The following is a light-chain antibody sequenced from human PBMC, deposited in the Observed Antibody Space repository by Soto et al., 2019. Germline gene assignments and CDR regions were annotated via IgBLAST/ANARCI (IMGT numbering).Light chain of an antibody. CDR1: SSDVGGYNY. J-gene: IGLJ1*01. CDR3: SSYTSSSIDYV. CDR2: EVS. V-gene: IGLV2-14*01. Sequence: QSALTQPASVSGSPGQSITISCPGTSSDVGGYNYVSWYQPHPGKAPKLLIYEVSNRPSGVSNRFSGSKSGNTPSLTISGRQAEDEADYYCSSYTSSSIDYVFGTGTKLTVL.